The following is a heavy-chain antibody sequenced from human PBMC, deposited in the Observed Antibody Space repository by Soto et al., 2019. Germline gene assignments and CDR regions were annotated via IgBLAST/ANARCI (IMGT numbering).Heavy chain of an antibody. V-gene: IGHV3-23*01. CDR1: GFTFRSSP. CDR3: TKDSHRGITSPTHDH. D-gene: IGHD3-10*01. CDR2: INGGDDSE. J-gene: IGHJ4*02. Sequence: GGSLRLSCAVSGFTFRSSPMSWVRRAPGKGLEWVSGINGGDDSEHYVDSVRGRFTIIRDNSKNLLLLQMNSLRVEDTAIYYCTKDSHRGITSPTHDHWGQGTQVTVSS.